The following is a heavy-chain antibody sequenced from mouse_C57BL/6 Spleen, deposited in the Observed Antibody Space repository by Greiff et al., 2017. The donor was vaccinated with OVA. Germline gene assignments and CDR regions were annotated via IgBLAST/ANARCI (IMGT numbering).Heavy chain of an antibody. V-gene: IGHV2-3*01. CDR2: IWCDGST. CDR1: GFSLTSYG. Sequence: VKLMESGPGLVAPSPSLSITCTVSGFSLTSYGVSWVRQPPGKGLEWLGVIWCDGSTNYHSALISKLSISKDNSKSQVLLKLNSLQTDDTAKYYCAKTAYNGYGGYFDGWGTATTVTVSS. J-gene: IGHJ1*03. CDR3: AKTAYNGYGGYFDG. D-gene: IGHD2-9*01.